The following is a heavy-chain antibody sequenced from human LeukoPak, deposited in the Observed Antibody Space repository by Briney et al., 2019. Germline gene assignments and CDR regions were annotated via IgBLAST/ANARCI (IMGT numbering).Heavy chain of an antibody. CDR2: ISGSGGST. CDR1: GFTFSSYA. CDR3: AKDPHGTEQQLPDY. J-gene: IGHJ4*02. Sequence: GGSLRLSCAASGFTFSSYAMSWVRQAPGKGLEWVSAISGSGGSTYYADSVKGRFTISRDNSKNTLYLQMNSLRAEDTAVYYCAKDPHGTEQQLPDYWGQGTLVTVSS. D-gene: IGHD6-13*01. V-gene: IGHV3-23*01.